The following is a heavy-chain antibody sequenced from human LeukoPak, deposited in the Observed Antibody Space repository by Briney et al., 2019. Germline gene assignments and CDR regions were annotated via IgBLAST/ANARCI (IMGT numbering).Heavy chain of an antibody. Sequence: ASVKVSCKTSGYTFTGYDINWVRQAPGQGLEWMGWMKSNSGDTHFAQKFQGRVTMTRNTSISTAFMELSSLRSEDTAVYYCARGEYSSSWYPFGNWGQGSLVTVSS. CDR3: ARGEYSSSWYPFGN. V-gene: IGHV1-8*01. D-gene: IGHD6-13*01. CDR1: GYTFTGYD. CDR2: MKSNSGDT. J-gene: IGHJ4*02.